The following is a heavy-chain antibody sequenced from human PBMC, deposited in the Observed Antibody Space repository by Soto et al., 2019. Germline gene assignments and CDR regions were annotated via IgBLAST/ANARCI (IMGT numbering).Heavy chain of an antibody. J-gene: IGHJ1*01. V-gene: IGHV1-69*06. CDR2: IIPLFGKA. Sequence: QVQLVQSGAEVKLPGSSVKVSCKAPGSTFSTFAFHWVLQAPGPGLESMGEIIPLFGKANYAQKFQGRVTVSADRSTTTVFMEVNRLKSYDAAVYYCVRGSINRPDYFQTWGQGTVVTVSA. D-gene: IGHD2-21*01. CDR3: VRGSINRPDYFQT. CDR1: GSTFSTFA.